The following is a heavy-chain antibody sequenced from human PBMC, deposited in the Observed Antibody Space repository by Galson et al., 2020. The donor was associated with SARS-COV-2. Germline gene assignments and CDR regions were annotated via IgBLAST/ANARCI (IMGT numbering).Heavy chain of an antibody. D-gene: IGHD3-3*01. J-gene: IGHJ4*02. CDR3: ARGAEYYDFWSGYGGGFDY. Sequence: SETLSLTCTVSGYSISSGYYWGWIRQPPGKGLEWIGSIYHSGSTYYNPSLKSRVTISVDTSKNQFSLKLSSVTAADTAVYYCARGAEYYDFWSGYGGGFDYWGQGTLVTVSS. CDR2: IYHSGST. V-gene: IGHV4-38-2*02. CDR1: GYSISSGYY.